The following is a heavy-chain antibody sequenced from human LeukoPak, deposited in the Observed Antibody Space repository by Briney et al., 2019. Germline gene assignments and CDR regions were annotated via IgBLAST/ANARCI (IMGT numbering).Heavy chain of an antibody. CDR3: ARRAAAAGIDY. J-gene: IGHJ4*02. CDR2: IYHSGST. Sequence: SETLSLTCAVSGYSISSGYYWGWIRQPPGKGLEWIGSIYHSGSTYYNPSLKSRVTISVDTSKNQFSLRLSSVTAADTAVYYCARRAAAAGIDYWGQGTLVTVSS. V-gene: IGHV4-38-2*01. D-gene: IGHD6-13*01. CDR1: GYSISSGYY.